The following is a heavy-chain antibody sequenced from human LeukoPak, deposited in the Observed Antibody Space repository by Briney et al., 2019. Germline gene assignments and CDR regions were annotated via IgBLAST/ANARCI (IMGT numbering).Heavy chain of an antibody. V-gene: IGHV4-59*01. CDR1: GGSINGYY. D-gene: IGHD3-22*01. CDR2: IYYSGST. J-gene: IGHJ4*02. CDR3: ARLRDSTGYHFDY. Sequence: KPSETLSLTCTVSGGSINGYYWSWIRQPPGKGLEWIGDIYYSGSTNYNPSLKSRVTMSVDTSKKQLSLNLRSVTAADTAVYYCARLRDSTGYHFDYWGQGTLVTVSS.